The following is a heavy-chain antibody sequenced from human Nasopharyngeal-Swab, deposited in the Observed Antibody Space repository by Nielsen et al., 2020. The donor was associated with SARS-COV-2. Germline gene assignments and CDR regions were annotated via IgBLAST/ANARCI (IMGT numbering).Heavy chain of an antibody. D-gene: IGHD4-23*01. J-gene: IGHJ3*02. V-gene: IGHV3-53*01. CDR3: AREGFDYGGNSAAFDI. CDR1: GFTVSSNY. CDR2: IYSGGST. Sequence: GGSLRLSCAASGFTVSSNYMSWVRQAPGKGLEWVSVIYSGGSTYYADSVKGRFTISRNNSKNTLSLQMNSLRAEDTAVYYCAREGFDYGGNSAAFDIWGQGTMVTVCS.